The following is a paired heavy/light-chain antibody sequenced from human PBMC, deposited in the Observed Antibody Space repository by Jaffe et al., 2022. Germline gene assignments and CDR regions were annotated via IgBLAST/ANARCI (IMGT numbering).Light chain of an antibody. CDR2: DVS. CDR1: SRDVGAYNS. J-gene: IGLJ3*02. CDR3: GSYTSSTTWV. Sequence: QSALTQPASVSGSPGQSITISCTGSSRDVGAYNSVSWYQQHPGKAPKLIIYDVSNRPSGVSNRFSGSKSGNTASLTISGLQAEDEADYYCGSYTSSTTWVFGGGTKLTVL. V-gene: IGLV2-14*03.
Heavy chain of an antibody. CDR3: ARSPQRYYESSEAMYYHYHYMDV. CDR1: EFTVSSTS. J-gene: IGHJ6*03. V-gene: IGHV3-66*02. CDR2: IYSGGTT. D-gene: IGHD3-22*01. Sequence: EVQLVESGGDLVQPGGSLRLSCAASEFTVSSTSMSWVRQAPGKGLEWVSVIYSGGTTYYADSVKGRFTISRDNSKNTVNLQMNSLRPEDTAVYYCARSPQRYYESSEAMYYHYHYMDVWGKGTTVTVSS.